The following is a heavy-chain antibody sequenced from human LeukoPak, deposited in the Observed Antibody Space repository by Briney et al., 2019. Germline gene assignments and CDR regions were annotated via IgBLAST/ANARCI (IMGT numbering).Heavy chain of an antibody. D-gene: IGHD3-22*01. CDR3: ARGRESMIPPRDFDY. CDR2: INHSGGT. V-gene: IGHV4-34*01. CDR1: GGSFSGYY. Sequence: SETLSLTCAVYGGSFSGYYRSWIRQPPGKGLEWIGEINHSGGTNYNPSLKSRVTISVDTSKNQFSLKLSSVTAADTAVYYCARGRESMIPPRDFDYWGQGTLVTVSS. J-gene: IGHJ4*02.